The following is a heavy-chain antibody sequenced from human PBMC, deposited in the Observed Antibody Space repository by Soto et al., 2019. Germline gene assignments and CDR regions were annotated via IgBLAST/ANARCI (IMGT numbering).Heavy chain of an antibody. D-gene: IGHD6-13*01. CDR1: GDSINNYY. Sequence: QVQLQESGPGLVKPSETLSLTCTVSGDSINNYYWSWIRQPPGKGLEWIGFSYYSGSTNYNPSLKSRVPIAVDTSKNQFSLKLSSVTAADTAVYYCARGVTSSLNWGQGALVTVSS. J-gene: IGHJ4*02. V-gene: IGHV4-59*01. CDR3: ARGVTSSLN. CDR2: SYYSGST.